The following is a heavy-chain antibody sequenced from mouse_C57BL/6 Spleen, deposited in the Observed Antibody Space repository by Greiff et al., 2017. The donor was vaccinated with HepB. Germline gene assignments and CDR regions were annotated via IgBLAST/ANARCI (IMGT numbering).Heavy chain of an antibody. D-gene: IGHD3-1*01. CDR1: GYTFTSYW. V-gene: IGHV1-69*01. CDR2: IDPSDSYT. Sequence: VQLQQPGAELVMPGASVKLSCKASGYTFTSYWMHWVKQRPGQGLEWIGEIDPSDSYTNYNQKFKGKSTLTVDKSSSTAYMQLSSLTSEDSAVYYCARGPLGDYWGQGTTLTVSS. CDR3: ARGPLGDY. J-gene: IGHJ2*01.